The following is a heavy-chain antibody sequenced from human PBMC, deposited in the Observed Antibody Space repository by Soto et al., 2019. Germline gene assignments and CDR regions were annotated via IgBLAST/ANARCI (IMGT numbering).Heavy chain of an antibody. CDR1: GGSISSYY. D-gene: IGHD3-10*02. V-gene: IGHV4-59*01. Sequence: QVQLQESGPGLVKPSETLSLTCTVSGGSISSYYWSWIRQPPGKGLEWIRFIFYSGSTSYNPSLKSRVPISIDTSEYQFSLKLNSVTAADTAVYYCASMIGDPVLSFDSWGQGTLVAVSS. J-gene: IGHJ5*01. CDR2: IFYSGST. CDR3: ASMIGDPVLSFDS.